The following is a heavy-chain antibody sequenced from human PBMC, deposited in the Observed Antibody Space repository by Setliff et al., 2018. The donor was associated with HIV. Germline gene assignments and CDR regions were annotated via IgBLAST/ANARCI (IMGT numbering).Heavy chain of an antibody. D-gene: IGHD3-3*01. Sequence: ASVKVSCKASGYTFTGYSIHWVRQAPGQGLEWMGWINPNTGGTDYAQKFQGWVTMTRETSISTAYMELRRLKSDDAAVYYCARGRTNSSYYNFWSAYSSTMDVWGHGTTVTVSS. V-gene: IGHV1-2*04. CDR2: INPNTGGT. J-gene: IGHJ6*02. CDR3: ARGRTNSSYYNFWSAYSSTMDV. CDR1: GYTFTGYS.